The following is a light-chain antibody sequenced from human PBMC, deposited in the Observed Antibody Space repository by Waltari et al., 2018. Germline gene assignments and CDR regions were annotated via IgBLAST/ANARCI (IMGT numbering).Light chain of an antibody. CDR1: SSNLGGNT. CDR3: AAWDDSVNAWL. V-gene: IGLV1-44*01. CDR2: NNN. Sequence: QPVLIQPPSASGTLGQRVTISCSGISSNLGGNTVIWYQQFPGAAPKVFIYNNNQRPSGVPVRFSGSKSGTSASLAISGLQSEDEANYYCAAWDDSVNAWLFGGGAKLTVL. J-gene: IGLJ3*02.